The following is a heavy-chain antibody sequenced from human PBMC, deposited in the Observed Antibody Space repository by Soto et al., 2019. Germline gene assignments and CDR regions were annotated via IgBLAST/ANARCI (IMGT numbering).Heavy chain of an antibody. D-gene: IGHD3-3*01. Sequence: GGSLRLSCAASGFTFNNAWMSWVRQAPGKGLEWVGRIKKLTDGGTTDYAAPVKGRFTISRDDSKNTLYLQMDSLKTEDTAFYCCTTGTGSFTIGFWGQGTLVTVSS. V-gene: IGHV3-15*01. CDR3: TTGTGSFTIGF. J-gene: IGHJ4*02. CDR2: IKKLTDGGTT. CDR1: GFTFNNAW.